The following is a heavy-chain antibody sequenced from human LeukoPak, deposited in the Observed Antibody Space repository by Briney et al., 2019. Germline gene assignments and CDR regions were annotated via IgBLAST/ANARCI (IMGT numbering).Heavy chain of an antibody. CDR1: GFTFSDHY. V-gene: IGHV3-72*01. D-gene: IGHD1-26*01. Sequence: PGGSLRLSCAASGFTFSDHYMDWVRQAPGKGLEWVGRIRNKANSYTTEYAASVKGRSTISRDDSKNSLYLQMNSLKTEDTAVYSCARVGATTEGFDYWGQGTLVTVSS. CDR2: IRNKANSYTT. CDR3: ARVGATTEGFDY. J-gene: IGHJ4*02.